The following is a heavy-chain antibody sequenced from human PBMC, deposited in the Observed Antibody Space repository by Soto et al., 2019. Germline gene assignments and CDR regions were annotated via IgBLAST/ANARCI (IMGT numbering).Heavy chain of an antibody. CDR1: GGTVASSHW. CDR3: AREIVTAGGNNYFDP. J-gene: IGHJ5*02. CDR2: VYHTGDT. Sequence: SETLSLTCGVSGGTVASSHWWSWVRQSPGRGLEWIGNVYHTGDTNFNPSLQSRVTFSVDKSNNQFSLRLTSVTAADTAVYFCAREIVTAGGNNYFDPWGPGTLVTLL. V-gene: IGHV4-4*02. D-gene: IGHD2-21*02.